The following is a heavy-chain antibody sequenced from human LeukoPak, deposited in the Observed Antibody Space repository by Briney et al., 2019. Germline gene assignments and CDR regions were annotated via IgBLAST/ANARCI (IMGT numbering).Heavy chain of an antibody. D-gene: IGHD4-23*01. CDR1: GFTFSSYA. J-gene: IGHJ4*02. CDR2: ISYDGSNK. CDR3: ARDLDYGGRSNFDH. V-gene: IGHV3-30-3*01. Sequence: GGSLRLSCAASGFTFSSYAMHWVRQAPGKGLEWVAVISYDGSNKYYADSVKGRFTISRDNSKNTLYLQMNSLRAEDTAVYYCARDLDYGGRSNFDHWGQGTLVTVSS.